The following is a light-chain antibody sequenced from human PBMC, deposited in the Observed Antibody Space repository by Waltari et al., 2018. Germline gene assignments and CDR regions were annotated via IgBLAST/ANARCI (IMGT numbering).Light chain of an antibody. V-gene: IGLV2-23*02. J-gene: IGLJ2*01. CDR3: CSYAGTPRAV. CDR1: NNDIGSYNL. Sequence: QSALTQPASVSGSPGQSITISCTGTNNDIGSYNLVSWYQQHPGKAPKVIIFEVNKRPPGVFVRFSGSKSGNTASLTVSALHPEDEADYYCCSYAGTPRAVFGGGTKLTVL. CDR2: EVN.